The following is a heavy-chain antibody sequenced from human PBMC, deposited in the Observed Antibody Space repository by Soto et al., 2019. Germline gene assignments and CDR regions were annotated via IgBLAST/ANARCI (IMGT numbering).Heavy chain of an antibody. V-gene: IGHV4-31*03. CDR1: GGSISSGDHY. Sequence: SETLSLTCTVSGGSISSGDHYWSWIRQHPGKGLEWIGYIYSSGVTYYDPSLKSRVTMSVDMSKNQFSLRLSSVTAADTAVYYCATKPNGLYYFDYWGQPALVPVSS. CDR3: ATKPNGLYYFDY. J-gene: IGHJ4*02. CDR2: IYSSGVT. D-gene: IGHD2-8*01.